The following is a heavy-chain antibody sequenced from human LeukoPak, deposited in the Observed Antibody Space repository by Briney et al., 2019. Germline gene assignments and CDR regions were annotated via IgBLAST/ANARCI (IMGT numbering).Heavy chain of an antibody. CDR3: ARILDSAWGELGY. CDR1: GFSFSSYG. V-gene: IGHV3-30*02. Sequence: GGSLRLSSAGSGFSFSSYGMHWVRQAPGKGLEWMAFIRSDGSNKYYADSVKGRFTISRDNSKNTLYLQMNSLRAEDTAVYYCARILDSAWGELGYWGQGTLVTVSS. J-gene: IGHJ4*02. CDR2: IRSDGSNK. D-gene: IGHD1-26*01.